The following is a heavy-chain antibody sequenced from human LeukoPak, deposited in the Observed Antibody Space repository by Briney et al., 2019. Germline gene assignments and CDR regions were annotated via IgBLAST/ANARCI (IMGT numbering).Heavy chain of an antibody. V-gene: IGHV4-39*07. Sequence: SETLSLTCTVSGYSISSSSYYWGWIRQPPGKGLEWIGSIYYSGSTYYNPSLKSRVTISVDTSKNQFSLKLSSVTAADTAVYYCATEWELLPYFDYWGQGTLVTVSS. CDR3: ATEWELLPYFDY. CDR1: GYSISSSSYY. D-gene: IGHD1-26*01. CDR2: IYYSGST. J-gene: IGHJ4*02.